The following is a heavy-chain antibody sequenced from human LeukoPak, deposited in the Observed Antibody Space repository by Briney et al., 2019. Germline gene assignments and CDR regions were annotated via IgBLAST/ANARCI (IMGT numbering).Heavy chain of an antibody. D-gene: IGHD6-19*01. V-gene: IGHV1-69*13. CDR2: IIPIFGTA. Sequence: ASVKVSCKASGGTFSSYAISWVRQAPGQGLEWMGGIIPIFGTANYAQKFLGRVTITADESTSTAYMELSSLRSEDTAVYYCARPHAYSSGWYYFDYWGQGTLVTVSS. CDR1: GGTFSSYA. J-gene: IGHJ4*02. CDR3: ARPHAYSSGWYYFDY.